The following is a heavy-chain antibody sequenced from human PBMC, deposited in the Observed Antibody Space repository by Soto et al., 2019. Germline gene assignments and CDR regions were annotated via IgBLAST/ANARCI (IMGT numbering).Heavy chain of an antibody. CDR1: GFTFSSYG. V-gene: IGHV3-33*01. Sequence: GGSLRLSCAASGFTFSSYGMHWVRQAPGKGLEWVAVIWYDGSNKYYADSVKGRFTISRDNSKNTLYLQMNSLRAEDTAVYYCARGGMGANNWFDPWGQGTLVTVSS. J-gene: IGHJ5*02. CDR2: IWYDGSNK. CDR3: ARGGMGANNWFDP. D-gene: IGHD1-26*01.